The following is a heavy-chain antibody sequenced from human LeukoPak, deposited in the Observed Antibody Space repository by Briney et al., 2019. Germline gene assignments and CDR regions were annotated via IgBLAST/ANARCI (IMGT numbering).Heavy chain of an antibody. V-gene: IGHV3-7*01. CDR1: GFTFSSYW. D-gene: IGHD6-19*01. CDR3: ARAHTPYSSGWYRC. Sequence: GGSLRLSCAASGFTFSSYWMSWVRQAPGKGLEWVANIKQDGSEKYYVDSVKGRFTISRDNAKNSLYLQMNSLRAEDTAVYYCARAHTPYSSGWYRCWGQGTLVTVSS. CDR2: IKQDGSEK. J-gene: IGHJ4*02.